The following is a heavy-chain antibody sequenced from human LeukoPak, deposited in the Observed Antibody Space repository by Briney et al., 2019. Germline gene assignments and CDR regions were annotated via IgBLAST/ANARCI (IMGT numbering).Heavy chain of an antibody. V-gene: IGHV4-39*07. CDR1: GGSISSSAYH. J-gene: IGHJ5*02. Sequence: SETLSLTCTVSGGSISSSAYHWGWIRQPPGKGLEWIGSIHNSGSTNYNPSLKSRVTISVDTSKNQFSLKLSSVTAADTAVYYCARDLYGSGSSYGVPWGQGTLVTVSS. D-gene: IGHD3-10*01. CDR2: IHNSGST. CDR3: ARDLYGSGSSYGVP.